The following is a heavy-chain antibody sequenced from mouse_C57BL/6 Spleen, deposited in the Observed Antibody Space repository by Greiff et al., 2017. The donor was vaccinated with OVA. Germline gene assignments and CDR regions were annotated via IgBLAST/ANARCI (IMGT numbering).Heavy chain of an antibody. Sequence: QVQLQQPGAELVRPGSSVKLSCKASGYTFTSYWMDWVKQRPGQGLEWIGNIYPSDSETHYNQKFKDKATLTVDKSSSTAYMQLSSLTSEDSAVYYCARSSNSLFAYWGQGTLGTVSA. CDR1: GYTFTSYW. CDR3: ARSSNSLFAY. D-gene: IGHD2-5*01. CDR2: IYPSDSET. J-gene: IGHJ3*01. V-gene: IGHV1-61*01.